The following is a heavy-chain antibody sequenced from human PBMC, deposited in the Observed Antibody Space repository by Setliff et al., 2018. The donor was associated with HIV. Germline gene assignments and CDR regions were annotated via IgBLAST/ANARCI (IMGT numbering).Heavy chain of an antibody. D-gene: IGHD6-19*01. CDR1: GYTFTSYA. CDR3: ASVGPRYNSGWCPAY. J-gene: IGHJ4*02. V-gene: IGHV7-4-1*02. CDR2: INTKTGNP. Sequence: ASVKVSCKASGYTFTSYAMNWVRQAPGQGLEWMGWINTKTGNPTYAQGFTGRFVFSLDTSVSTAYLQISSLKAEDTAVYYCASVGPRYNSGWCPAYWGQGTLVTVSS.